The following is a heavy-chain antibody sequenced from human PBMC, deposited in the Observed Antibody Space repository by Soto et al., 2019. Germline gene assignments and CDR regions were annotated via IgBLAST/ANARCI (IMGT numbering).Heavy chain of an antibody. J-gene: IGHJ5*02. D-gene: IGHD3-10*01. CDR3: VRAHALGFSNWFDP. CDR1: GGSINSSDYF. V-gene: IGHV4-30-4*01. CDR2: IFYTGTT. Sequence: SETLSLTCTVSGGSINSSDYFWTWIRQSPGKGLEWMGYIFYTGTTYSTPSLKSRLIMSIDTSKNQFSLRLTSVTAADSAVYYCVRAHALGFSNWFDPWGRGTLVTVSS.